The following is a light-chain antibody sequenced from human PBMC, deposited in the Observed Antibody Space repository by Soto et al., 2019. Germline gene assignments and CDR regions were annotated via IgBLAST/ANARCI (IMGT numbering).Light chain of an antibody. CDR2: AAS. CDR3: QQSYSTPLT. Sequence: DIQMTQSPSSLSASVGDRVTITCRASQSISSDLNWYQQKPGKAPNLLIYAASNLQSGVPSRFSGSGSGTDFTLTISSLQPEDFATYYCQQSYSTPLTFGGGTKVEIK. J-gene: IGKJ4*01. CDR1: QSISSD. V-gene: IGKV1-39*01.